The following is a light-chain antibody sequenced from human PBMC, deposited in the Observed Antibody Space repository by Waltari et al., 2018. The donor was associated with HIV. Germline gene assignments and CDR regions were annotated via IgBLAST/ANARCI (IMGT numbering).Light chain of an antibody. J-gene: IGLJ1*01. CDR2: AAT. CDR3: QSYDSSLSSYV. V-gene: IGLV1-40*01. Sequence: QSVLTPPPSVSGAPGQRVTIPCTGSSPHIGAGFDVHWYQQLPGIAPKLLIYAATNRHSGVPDRFSGSKSGTSASLAITGLQAEDEADYYCQSYDSSLSSYVFASGTRVTVL. CDR1: SPHIGAGFD.